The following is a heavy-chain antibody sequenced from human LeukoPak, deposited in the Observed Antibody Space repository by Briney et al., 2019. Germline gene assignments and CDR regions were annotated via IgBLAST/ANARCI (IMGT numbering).Heavy chain of an antibody. CDR3: TTVLQFTFGAVIVNHY. J-gene: IGHJ4*02. CDR1: GGTFSNAW. D-gene: IGHD3-16*02. Sequence: GGALRLSCAASGGTFSNAWMSWVRQAPGKGLEWVGRIKSKTGGGTADYAAPVKGRFTISREGSKNTLYLQMNSLKTEDTAVYYCTTVLQFTFGAVIVNHYWGQGTLVTVSS. CDR2: IKSKTGGGTA. V-gene: IGHV3-15*01.